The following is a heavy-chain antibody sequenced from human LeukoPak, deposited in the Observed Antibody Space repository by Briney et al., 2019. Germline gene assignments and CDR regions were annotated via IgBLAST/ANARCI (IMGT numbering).Heavy chain of an antibody. CDR1: GGSVSSDSYF. CDR3: ERGQRRLQDY. V-gene: IGHV4-61*01. J-gene: IGHJ4*02. Sequence: KPSETLSLTCTVSGGSVSSDSYFWTWIRQPPGKGLEWIGYIYYSGSTNYNPSLKSRVTISLDTSKSQISLKLSSVPAADTAVYYCERGQRRLQDYWGQGTLVTVSS. CDR2: IYYSGST.